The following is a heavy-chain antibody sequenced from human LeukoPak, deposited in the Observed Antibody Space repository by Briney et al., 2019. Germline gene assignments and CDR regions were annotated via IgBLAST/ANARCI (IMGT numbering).Heavy chain of an antibody. J-gene: IGHJ5*02. CDR3: ARHRRRNNWFDP. CDR1: GGSGRNDY. CDR2: INYGGGT. Sequence: SETLSLTCSVSGGSGRNDYWTWVRQAPGKGLEWIGDINYGGGTYYNPSLKGRVTMSVDASKTQFYLNLRSVTAADTATYYCARHRRRNNWFDPWGRGILVTVSS. V-gene: IGHV4-59*04.